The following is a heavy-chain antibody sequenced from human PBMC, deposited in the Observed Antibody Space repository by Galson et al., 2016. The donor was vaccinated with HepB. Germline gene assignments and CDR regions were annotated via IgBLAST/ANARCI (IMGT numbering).Heavy chain of an antibody. Sequence: SLRLSCAASGFTFSSYGMHWVRQAPGKGLEWVAVIWPHGSNKYYADSVKGRFTISRDNSKNTLFLQMNSLRAEDTAVYYCARDRGSGAGDACDIWGQGTMVTVSS. D-gene: IGHD3-10*01. J-gene: IGHJ3*02. V-gene: IGHV3-33*01. CDR2: IWPHGSNK. CDR3: ARDRGSGAGDACDI. CDR1: GFTFSSYG.